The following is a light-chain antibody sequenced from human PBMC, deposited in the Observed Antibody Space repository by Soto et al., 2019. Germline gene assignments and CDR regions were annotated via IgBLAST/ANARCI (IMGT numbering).Light chain of an antibody. Sequence: DIQLTQSPSFLSASVGARVTITCRDSQAISSYLAWYQHNSGKAPKLLIYAASTLQNGVPSSFSGRGSGTEFTLTIISLQLEDFATYYCQYLNDYRYTFGQGTKVEIK. J-gene: IGKJ2*01. CDR2: AAS. CDR1: QAISSY. CDR3: QYLNDYRYT. V-gene: IGKV1-9*01.